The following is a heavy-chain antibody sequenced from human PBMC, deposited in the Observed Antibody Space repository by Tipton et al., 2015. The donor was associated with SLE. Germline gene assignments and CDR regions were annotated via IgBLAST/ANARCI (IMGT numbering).Heavy chain of an antibody. D-gene: IGHD6-13*01. J-gene: IGHJ3*02. CDR1: GFTFSSYA. CDR3: ARGRGYSSSWYPGYDAFDI. CDR2: ISYDGSNK. Sequence: RSLRLSCAASGFTFSSYAMHWVRQAPGKGLEWVAVISYDGSNKYYADSVKGRFTISRDNSKNTLYLQMNSLRAEDTAVYYCARGRGYSSSWYPGYDAFDIWGQGTMVTVSS. V-gene: IGHV3-30-3*01.